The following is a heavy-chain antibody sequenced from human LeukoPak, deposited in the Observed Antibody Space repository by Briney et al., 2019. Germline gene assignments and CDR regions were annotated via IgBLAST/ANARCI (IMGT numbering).Heavy chain of an antibody. Sequence: GGSLRLSCVASGFTFSTYWMTWVRQAPGKGLEWVANIKHGGSERYYVDSVKGRFTISRDNAKNSVYLQMSSLRAEDTAVYYCATGSPGIAAAAGARNYWGQGTLVTVSS. CDR2: IKHGGSER. J-gene: IGHJ4*02. V-gene: IGHV3-7*01. CDR1: GFTFSTYW. CDR3: ATGSPGIAAAAGARNY. D-gene: IGHD6-25*01.